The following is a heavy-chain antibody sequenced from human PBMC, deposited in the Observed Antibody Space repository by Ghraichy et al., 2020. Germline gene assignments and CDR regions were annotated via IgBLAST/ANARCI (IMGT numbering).Heavy chain of an antibody. CDR1: GYTFTTYY. J-gene: IGHJ4*02. D-gene: IGHD2-2*01. Sequence: ASVKVSCETSGYTFTTYYIHWVRQAPGRGLEWMGIISPSGGSTSYAQKFQGRVAMTRDTSTSTVYMELSSLRSEDTAVYYCVRGYCATTNCYAGLGCDYWGQGTLVSVSS. CDR3: VRGYCATTNCYAGLGCDY. V-gene: IGHV1-46*03. CDR2: ISPSGGST.